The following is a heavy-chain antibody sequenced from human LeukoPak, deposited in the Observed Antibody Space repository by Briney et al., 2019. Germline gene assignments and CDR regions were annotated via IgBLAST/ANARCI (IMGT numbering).Heavy chain of an antibody. V-gene: IGHV4-59*08. J-gene: IGHJ4*02. Sequence: SETLSLTCTVSGGSISSYYWSWIRQPPGKGLEWIGYIYYSGSTNYNPSLKSRVTISVDTSKNQFSLKLSSVTAADTAVYYCARSYYDSSGYDYWGQGTLVTVSS. CDR1: GGSISSYY. CDR2: IYYSGST. D-gene: IGHD3-22*01. CDR3: ARSYYDSSGYDY.